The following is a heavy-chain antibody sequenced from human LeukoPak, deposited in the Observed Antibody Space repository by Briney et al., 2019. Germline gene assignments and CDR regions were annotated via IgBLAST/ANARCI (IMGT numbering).Heavy chain of an antibody. CDR3: ARDGGRFLEWLLKDYYYYMDV. CDR2: IYYSGST. J-gene: IGHJ6*03. D-gene: IGHD3-3*01. CDR1: GGSISSHY. V-gene: IGHV4-59*11. Sequence: PSETLSLTCTASGGSISSHYWSWIRQPPGKGLEWIGYIYYSGSTNYNPSLKSRVTISVDTSKNQFSLKLSSVTAADTAVYYCARDGGRFLEWLLKDYYYYMDVWGKGTTVTVSS.